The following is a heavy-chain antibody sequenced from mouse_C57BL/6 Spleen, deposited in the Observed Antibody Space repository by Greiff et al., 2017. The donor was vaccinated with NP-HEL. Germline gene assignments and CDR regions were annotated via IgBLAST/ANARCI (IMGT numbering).Heavy chain of an antibody. CDR2: IDPSDSYT. CDR3: ESAGDYYGSRGAMDY. Sequence: QVQLQQPGAELVMPGASVKLSCKASGYTFTSYWMHWVKQRPGQGLEWIGEIDPSDSYTNYNQKFKGKSTLTVDKSCSTAYMQLSSLTSEDSAVYYCESAGDYYGSRGAMDYWGQGTSVTVSS. J-gene: IGHJ4*01. V-gene: IGHV1-69*01. D-gene: IGHD1-1*01. CDR1: GYTFTSYW.